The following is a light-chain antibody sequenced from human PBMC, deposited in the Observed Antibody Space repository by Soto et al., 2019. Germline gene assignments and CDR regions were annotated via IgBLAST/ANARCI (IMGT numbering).Light chain of an antibody. CDR3: QQYYSTPDT. CDR1: QSLFYSSNNRNY. J-gene: IGKJ2*01. V-gene: IGKV4-1*01. CDR2: WAL. Sequence: DIVLTQSPESLAVSLGERATIHCMSNQSLFYSSNNRNYLAWYQHKPGQAPRLLIFWALTRASGCPARFSGSGSGTDFTLTISSLQAEDVATYVCQQYYSTPDTFGQGTRLDIK.